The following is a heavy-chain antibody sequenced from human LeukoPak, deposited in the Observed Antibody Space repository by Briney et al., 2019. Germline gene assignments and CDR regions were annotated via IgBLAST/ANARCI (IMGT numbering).Heavy chain of an antibody. J-gene: IGHJ4*02. V-gene: IGHV3-7*01. Sequence: GGSLRLSCVASGFTVSSFWMSWVRQAPGKGLEWVANIKPDGSEKYYVDSVKGRFTISRDNAKNSLYLQMNSLRAEDTAVYYCARPHGSSWPYFDYWGQGTLVTVSS. D-gene: IGHD6-13*01. CDR2: IKPDGSEK. CDR3: ARPHGSSWPYFDY. CDR1: GFTVSSFW.